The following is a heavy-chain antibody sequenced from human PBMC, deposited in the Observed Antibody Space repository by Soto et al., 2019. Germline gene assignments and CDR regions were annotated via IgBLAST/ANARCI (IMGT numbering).Heavy chain of an antibody. D-gene: IGHD2-15*01. Sequence: QVQLVQSGAEVKTPGASVKVSCKASGYTFPSYGISWVRQAPGQGLEWMGWISAYNGNTNYAQKLQGRVTMTTDTSTSTAYMELRSLRSDDTAVYYCARVLRDCSGGSCQIRGYGIDVWGQGTTVTVSS. J-gene: IGHJ6*02. CDR3: ARVLRDCSGGSCQIRGYGIDV. CDR1: GYTFPSYG. V-gene: IGHV1-18*01. CDR2: ISAYNGNT.